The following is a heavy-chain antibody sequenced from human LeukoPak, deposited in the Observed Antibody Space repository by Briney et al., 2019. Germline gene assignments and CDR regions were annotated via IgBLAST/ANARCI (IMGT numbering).Heavy chain of an antibody. CDR3: ATEDGGTHSTDY. CDR2: ISHSGNT. D-gene: IGHD4-23*01. Sequence: SSETLSLTCSVPGYSISSGYFWAWIRQTPEKGLEWIGSISHSGNTYYTPSLKSRVTISSDTSRNQFSLQLRSVTAADRALYYCATEDGGTHSTDYWGQGILVTVSS. V-gene: IGHV4-38-2*02. CDR1: GYSISSGYF. J-gene: IGHJ4*02.